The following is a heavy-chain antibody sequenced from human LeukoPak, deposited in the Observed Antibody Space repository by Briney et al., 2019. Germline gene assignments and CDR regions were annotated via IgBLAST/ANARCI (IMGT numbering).Heavy chain of an antibody. CDR1: GGSFCGYF. J-gene: IGHJ3*02. D-gene: IGHD6-6*01. CDR3: ASPSSISSDAFDI. Sequence: SETLSLTRAVYGGSFCGYFWSWMRQPPGKGLEWSGYIYDSGSNNHTPSLRSRVTISADTSKNQFSLKLRSVTAADTAVYDCASPSSISSDAFDIWGQGTMVTVSS. CDR2: IYDSGSN. V-gene: IGHV4-59*08.